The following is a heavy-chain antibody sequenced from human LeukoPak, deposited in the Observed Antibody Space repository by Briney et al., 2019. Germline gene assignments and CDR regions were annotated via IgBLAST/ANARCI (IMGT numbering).Heavy chain of an antibody. CDR1: GGSISSGSYY. Sequence: TPSETLSLTCTVSGGSISSGSYYWGWLRQPAGKGLEWIGRIYTSGSTNYNPSLKSRVTISVDTSKNQFSLKLSSVTAADTAVYYCARSMYYYDSSGLPCVWGQGTLVTVSS. J-gene: IGHJ4*02. CDR2: IYTSGST. V-gene: IGHV4-61*02. D-gene: IGHD3-22*01. CDR3: ARSMYYYDSSGLPCV.